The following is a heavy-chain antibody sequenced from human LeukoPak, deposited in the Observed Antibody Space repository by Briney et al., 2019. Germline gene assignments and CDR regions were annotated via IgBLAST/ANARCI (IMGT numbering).Heavy chain of an antibody. CDR2: IYHSGST. V-gene: IGHV4-38-2*01. D-gene: IGHD2-2*01. CDR3: AALSPGSTSSDY. CDR1: GYSISSGYY. Sequence: PSETLSLTCAVSGYSISSGYYWGWIRQPPGRGLEWIGSIYHSGSTYYKPSLKSRVTISVDTSKNPFSLKLSSVTAADTAVYYCAALSPGSTSSDYWGQGTLVTVSS. J-gene: IGHJ4*02.